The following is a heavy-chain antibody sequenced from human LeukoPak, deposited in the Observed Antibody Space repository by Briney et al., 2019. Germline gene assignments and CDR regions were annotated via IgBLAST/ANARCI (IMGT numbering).Heavy chain of an antibody. V-gene: IGHV3-7*01. CDR2: INLDGSEK. CDR1: GFTFSNYW. Sequence: GGSLRLSCAASGFTFSNYWMAWVRRAPGKGLEWVANINLDGSEKDYVDSLKGRCTISRDDAKNSLYLQVNTLRAEDTAVYYCARDSEKSSSFAFDIWGQGTVVTVSS. J-gene: IGHJ3*02. D-gene: IGHD6-13*01. CDR3: ARDSEKSSSFAFDI.